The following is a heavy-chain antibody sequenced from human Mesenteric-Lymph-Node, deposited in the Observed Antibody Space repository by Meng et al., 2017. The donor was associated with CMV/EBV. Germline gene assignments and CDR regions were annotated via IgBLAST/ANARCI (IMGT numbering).Heavy chain of an antibody. J-gene: IGHJ4*02. Sequence: GESLKISCAASGFTFSSYAMHWVRQAPGKGLEWVAVISYDGSNKYYADSVKGRFTISRDNSKNTLYLQMNSLRAEDTAVYYCAKGQDVSFYYFDYWGQGTLVTVSS. CDR3: AKGQDVSFYYFDY. CDR2: ISYDGSNK. CDR1: GFTFSSYA. D-gene: IGHD3-3*01. V-gene: IGHV3-30*04.